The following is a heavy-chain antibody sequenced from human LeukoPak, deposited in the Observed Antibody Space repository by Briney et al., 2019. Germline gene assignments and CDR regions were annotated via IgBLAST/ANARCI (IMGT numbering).Heavy chain of an antibody. D-gene: IGHD7-27*01. J-gene: IGHJ4*02. CDR2: IYYSGST. V-gene: IGHV4-39*07. CDR1: GGSISSSSYY. Sequence: SETLSLTCTVSGGSISSSSYYWGWIRQPPGKGLEWIGSIYYSGSTYYNPSLKSRVTISVDTSKNQFSLKLSSVTAADTAVYCCARAHQLGKEGFDYWGQGTLVTVSS. CDR3: ARAHQLGKEGFDY.